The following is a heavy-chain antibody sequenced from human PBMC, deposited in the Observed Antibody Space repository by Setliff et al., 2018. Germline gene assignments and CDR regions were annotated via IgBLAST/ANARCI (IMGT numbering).Heavy chain of an antibody. CDR1: GDSISSGDDF. CDR3: VRYYYDSSGYPKYFQH. V-gene: IGHV4-30-4*02. CDR2: IYYTTNG. J-gene: IGHJ1*01. Sequence: SETLSLTCTVSGDSISSGDDFWSWIRQPPGKGLEWIGSIYYTTNGHYNPSLKSRVTISVDTSKNQFSLKLSSVTAADTAVYYCVRYYYDSSGYPKYFQHWGQGTLVTVSS. D-gene: IGHD3-22*01.